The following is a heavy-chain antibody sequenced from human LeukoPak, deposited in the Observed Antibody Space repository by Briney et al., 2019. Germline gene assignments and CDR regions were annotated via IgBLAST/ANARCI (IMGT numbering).Heavy chain of an antibody. D-gene: IGHD6-19*01. V-gene: IGHV3-53*05. Sequence: GGSLRLSRAASGFTVSNNYMSWVRQAPGKGLEWVSVIYSGGSTYSADSVKGRFTISRDNSKNTLYLQMNSLRAQDTAVYYCARSFLGSSGWYRYFDYWGQGTLVTVSS. CDR2: IYSGGST. J-gene: IGHJ4*02. CDR1: GFTVSNNY. CDR3: ARSFLGSSGWYRYFDY.